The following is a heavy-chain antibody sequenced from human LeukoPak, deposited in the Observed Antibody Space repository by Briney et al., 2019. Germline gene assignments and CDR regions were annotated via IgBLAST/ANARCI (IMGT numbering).Heavy chain of an antibody. V-gene: IGHV3-74*01. Sequence: GGSLRLSCAASGFSFSSYWMHWVRQAPGKGLVRVSRINSDGSGTSCADSVKGRFTISRDNAKNTLDLHMNNLRAEDTAVYYCTKGGTGHSDYWGQGTLVTVSS. D-gene: IGHD3-16*01. J-gene: IGHJ4*02. CDR2: INSDGSGT. CDR3: TKGGTGHSDY. CDR1: GFSFSSYW.